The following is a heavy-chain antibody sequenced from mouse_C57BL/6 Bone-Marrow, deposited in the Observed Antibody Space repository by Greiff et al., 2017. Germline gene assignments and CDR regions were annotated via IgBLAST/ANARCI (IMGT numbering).Heavy chain of an antibody. J-gene: IGHJ2*01. Sequence: VQLKESGAELVRPGASVKLSCTASGFNIKDDYMHWVKQRPEQGLEWIGWIDPENGDTEYASKFQGKATITADTSSNTAYLQLSSLTSEDTAVYYCTTNWSGYWGQGTTLTVSS. CDR3: TTNWSGY. V-gene: IGHV14-4*01. CDR1: GFNIKDDY. CDR2: IDPENGDT. D-gene: IGHD4-1*01.